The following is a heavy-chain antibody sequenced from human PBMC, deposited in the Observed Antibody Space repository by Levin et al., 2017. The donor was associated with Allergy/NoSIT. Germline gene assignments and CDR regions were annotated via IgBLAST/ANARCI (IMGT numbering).Heavy chain of an antibody. CDR2: ISYDGANK. CDR1: GFTFSSYA. Sequence: GGSLRLSCAASGFTFSSYAMHWVRQAPGKGLEWVALISYDGANKYYADSVKGRFTISRDNSKNTLYLQMNSLRAEDTAVYYCAREYSSSYYYYYYYMDVWGKGTTVTVSS. V-gene: IGHV3-30-3*01. CDR3: AREYSSSYYYYYYYMDV. J-gene: IGHJ6*03. D-gene: IGHD6-6*01.